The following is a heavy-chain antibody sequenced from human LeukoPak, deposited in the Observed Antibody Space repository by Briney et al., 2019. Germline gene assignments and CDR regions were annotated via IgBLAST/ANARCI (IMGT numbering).Heavy chain of an antibody. CDR1: RFTFSNYW. CDR2: IKQDGSEK. Sequence: PGGSLRLSCAASRFTFSNYWMSWVRQAPGKGLEWVANIKQDGSEKNYVDSVKGRFTISRDNDKNSLDLQMNSLRVEDTAVYYCARTVRGIVMPQNAFDIWGQGTMVTVSS. V-gene: IGHV3-7*01. CDR3: ARTVRGIVMPQNAFDI. D-gene: IGHD3-22*01. J-gene: IGHJ3*02.